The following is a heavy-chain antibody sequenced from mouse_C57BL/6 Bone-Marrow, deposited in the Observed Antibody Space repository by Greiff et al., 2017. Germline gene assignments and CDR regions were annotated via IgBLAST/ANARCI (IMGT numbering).Heavy chain of an antibody. CDR2: IYIGNGYT. CDR1: GYTFTSYG. CDR3: ARSKGNWYEGYAMYY. V-gene: IGHV1-58*01. J-gene: IGHJ4*01. D-gene: IGHD2-14*01. Sequence: VQLKQSGAELVRPGSSVKMSCKTSGYTFTSYGINWVKQRPGQGLEWIGYIYIGNGYTEYNEKFKGKATLTSDTSSRTAYMQLSSLTSEDSAIYFCARSKGNWYEGYAMYYWGQGTSVTVSS.